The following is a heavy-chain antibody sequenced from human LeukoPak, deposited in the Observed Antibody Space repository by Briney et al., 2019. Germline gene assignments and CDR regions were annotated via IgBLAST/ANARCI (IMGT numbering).Heavy chain of an antibody. D-gene: IGHD5-24*01. V-gene: IGHV3-23*01. J-gene: IGHJ5*02. CDR1: GFTFSSYA. Sequence: GGSLRLSCAASGFTFSSYAMSWVRQAPGKGLEWVSAISASGGSTHYADSVKGRFTISRDNSKNTLFLQMNSLRAEDTAVYYCAKADGSWAYDPWGQGTLVTVSS. CDR3: AKADGSWAYDP. CDR2: ISASGGST.